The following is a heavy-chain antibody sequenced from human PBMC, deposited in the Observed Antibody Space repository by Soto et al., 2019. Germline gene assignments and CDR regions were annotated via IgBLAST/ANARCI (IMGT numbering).Heavy chain of an antibody. Sequence: ASVKVSCKASRGTFSSYAISWVRQAPGQGLEWMGGIIPIFGTANYAQKFEGRVTITADESTSTAYMELSSLRSEDTAVYYCARDFRPYNWFDPWGQGTLVTVSS. CDR3: ARDFRPYNWFDP. V-gene: IGHV1-69*13. CDR1: RGTFSSYA. CDR2: IIPIFGTA. J-gene: IGHJ5*02.